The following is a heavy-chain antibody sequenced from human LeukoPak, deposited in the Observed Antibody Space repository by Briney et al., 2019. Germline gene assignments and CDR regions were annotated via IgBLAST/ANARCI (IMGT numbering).Heavy chain of an antibody. CDR2: ISSSSITI. Sequence: GGSLRLSCVVSGFTFSSYSMNWVRQAPGKGLEWVSYISSSSITIYYADSVKGRFTISRDNAKNSLYLQMNSLRAEDTAIYYCARDRHSSGSWGQGTLVTVSS. CDR1: GFTFSSYS. J-gene: IGHJ4*02. V-gene: IGHV3-48*04. CDR3: ARDRHSSGS. D-gene: IGHD6-19*01.